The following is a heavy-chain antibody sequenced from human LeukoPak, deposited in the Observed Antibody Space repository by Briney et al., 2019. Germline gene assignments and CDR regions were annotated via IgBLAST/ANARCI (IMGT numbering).Heavy chain of an antibody. CDR1: GFTFSSYW. Sequence: GGSLRLSCAASGFTFSSYWMSWVRQAPGKGLEWVANIKQDGSEKYYVDSVKGRFTISRDNAKNSLYLQMNSLRAEDTAVYYCARTPIAAAGTFGDYWGQGTLVTVSS. CDR2: IKQDGSEK. V-gene: IGHV3-7*01. D-gene: IGHD6-13*01. CDR3: ARTPIAAAGTFGDY. J-gene: IGHJ4*02.